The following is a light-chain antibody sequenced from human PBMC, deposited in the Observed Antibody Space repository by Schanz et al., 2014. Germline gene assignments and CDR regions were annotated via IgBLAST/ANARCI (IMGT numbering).Light chain of an antibody. Sequence: AIQMTQSPSSLSASVGDRVTITCRASQGIRNDLGWYQQKPGKAPKLLIYDASSLESGVPSRFSGGGSGTEFTLTISSLQPEDFATYYCQQSHSSPRTFGQGTKLEIK. CDR3: QQSHSSPRT. J-gene: IGKJ1*01. V-gene: IGKV1-13*02. CDR2: DAS. CDR1: QGIRND.